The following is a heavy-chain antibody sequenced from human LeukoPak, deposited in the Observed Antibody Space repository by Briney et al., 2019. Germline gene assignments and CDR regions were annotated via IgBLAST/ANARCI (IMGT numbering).Heavy chain of an antibody. CDR1: GFTSSSFA. V-gene: IGHV3-23*01. CDR2: ICGRGGST. D-gene: IGHD6-13*01. J-gene: IGHJ4*02. Sequence: PGGSLRLSCAASGFTSSSFAMSWVRHAPGGRLEWVSAICGRGGSTYYADSVKGRITISRDKSKNTLYLLMNSLRAEDTPVYYCAKDVGFGCFRTISSWYDYWGQRTLVTVSS. CDR3: AKDVGFGCFRTISSWYDY.